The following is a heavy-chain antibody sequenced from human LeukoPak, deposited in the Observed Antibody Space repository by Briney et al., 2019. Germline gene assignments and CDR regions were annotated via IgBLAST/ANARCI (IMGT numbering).Heavy chain of an antibody. CDR3: VRGRPAVVQQWQGYVDL. J-gene: IGHJ4*02. D-gene: IGHD6-19*01. CDR2: ISPTGST. CDR1: GGSFSGFF. V-gene: IGHV4-34*01. Sequence: SETLSLTCAVSGGSFSGFFWHWIRQTPGKGLEWIGEISPTGSTNYSPSLKSRVTISKETSNNQLSLTLDSVTAADTAVYYCVRGRPAVVQQWQGYVDLWGQGTLVTVSS.